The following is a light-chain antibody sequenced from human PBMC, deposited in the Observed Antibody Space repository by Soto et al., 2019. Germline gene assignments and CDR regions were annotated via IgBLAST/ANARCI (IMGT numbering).Light chain of an antibody. CDR2: AAS. V-gene: IGKV1-39*01. Sequence: DIQMTQSPSSLSASVGDSVTITCRASQRISSYLSWYQQKPGKAPNLLIYAASSLQSGVPSRFSGSGSGTDFTLTISSLQPEDFATYYCQQSFSTPFALGPGTKVDIK. CDR3: QQSFSTPFA. J-gene: IGKJ3*01. CDR1: QRISSY.